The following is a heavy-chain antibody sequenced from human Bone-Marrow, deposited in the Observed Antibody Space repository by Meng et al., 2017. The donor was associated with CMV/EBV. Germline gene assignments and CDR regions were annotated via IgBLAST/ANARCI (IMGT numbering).Heavy chain of an antibody. V-gene: IGHV3-30*18. CDR3: AKDLYSSGSYNYFDP. CDR1: GFTFSTYG. CDR2: IPYDASNK. Sequence: SGFTFSTYGMHWVRQAPGKGLEWVSMIPYDASNKYYADSVKGRFTISRDDSKNTLYLQMNSLGTEDTAVYYCAKDLYSSGSYNYFDPWGQGTLVTVSS. J-gene: IGHJ5*02. D-gene: IGHD6-19*01.